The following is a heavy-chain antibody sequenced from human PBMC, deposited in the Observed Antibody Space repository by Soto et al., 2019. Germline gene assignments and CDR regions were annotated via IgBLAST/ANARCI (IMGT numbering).Heavy chain of an antibody. CDR1: SFY. CDR3: ASPRRDSSGFDALDI. CDR2: IYYSGGT. D-gene: IGHD3-22*01. V-gene: IGHV4-39*01. Sequence: SFYWGWIRQPPGKGLEWIGTIYYSGGTYYNPSLKSRVTISVDTSKNQFSLKLSSVTAADTAVYYCASPRRDSSGFDALDIWGQGTMVTVSS. J-gene: IGHJ3*02.